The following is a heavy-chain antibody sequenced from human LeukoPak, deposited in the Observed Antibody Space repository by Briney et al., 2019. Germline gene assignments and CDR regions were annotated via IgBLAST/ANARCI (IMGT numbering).Heavy chain of an antibody. D-gene: IGHD6-6*01. Sequence: GGSLRLSCAASGFTFSSYWMSWVRQAPGKGLEWVSVIYSGGSTYYADSVKGRFTISRDNSKNTLYLQMNSLRAEDTAVYYCATGRIAARPLDYWGQGTLVTVSS. CDR2: IYSGGST. J-gene: IGHJ4*02. CDR3: ATGRIAARPLDY. CDR1: GFTFSSYW. V-gene: IGHV3-53*01.